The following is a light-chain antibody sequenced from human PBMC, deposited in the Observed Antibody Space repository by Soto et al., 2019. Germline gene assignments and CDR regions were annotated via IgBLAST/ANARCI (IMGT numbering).Light chain of an antibody. CDR1: QKINNY. J-gene: IGKJ5*01. CDR2: GAS. CDR3: QQYDNLPT. V-gene: IGKV1-33*01. Sequence: DIHVTQTPSSLSASLGDGVTITCQASQKINNYLSWYQQKPGRAPKLLIYGASNLEGGVPSRFRGSGSGTDFTFTISRLQPEDIPKYCCQQYDNLPTFGQGTRLEIK.